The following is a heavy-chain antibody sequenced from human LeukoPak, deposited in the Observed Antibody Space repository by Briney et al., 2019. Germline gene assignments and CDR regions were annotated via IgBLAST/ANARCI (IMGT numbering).Heavy chain of an antibody. CDR2: ISGYNGDT. J-gene: IGHJ4*02. D-gene: IGHD3-10*01. CDR1: GYTFNSYG. Sequence: GASVKVSCKASGYTFNSYGISWVRQAPGQGLEWMGLISGYNGDTRYAQDLQGRVTMTTDTSTSTAYMELRSLRSDDTAVYYCARAPNYSGSGSPLWDFWGQGTLVTVSS. V-gene: IGHV1-18*01. CDR3: ARAPNYSGSGSPLWDF.